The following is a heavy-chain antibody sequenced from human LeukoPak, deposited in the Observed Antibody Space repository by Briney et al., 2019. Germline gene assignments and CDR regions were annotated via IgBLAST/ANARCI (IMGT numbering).Heavy chain of an antibody. CDR2: ISHDGSNK. CDR3: ARDSGFSGTQRGEY. Sequence: GGSLRLSCAASGFTVSSNYMSWVRQAPGKGLEWVAVISHDGSNKYNADSVKGRFTISRDNSKNTLHLQMNSLRAEDTAVYYCARDSGFSGTQRGEYWGQGTLVTVSS. J-gene: IGHJ4*02. CDR1: GFTVSSNY. V-gene: IGHV3-30*03. D-gene: IGHD3/OR15-3a*01.